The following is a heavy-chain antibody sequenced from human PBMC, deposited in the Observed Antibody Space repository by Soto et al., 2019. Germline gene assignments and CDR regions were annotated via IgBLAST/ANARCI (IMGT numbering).Heavy chain of an antibody. CDR3: ARMVYAPWYYDSSGYYYYFDY. J-gene: IGHJ4*02. Sequence: SVKVSCKASGGTFSSCAISWVRQAPGQGLEWMGGIIPIFGTANYAQKFQGRVTITADKSTSTAYMELSSLRSEDTAVYYCARMVYAPWYYDSSGYYYYFDYWGQGTLVTVSS. CDR2: IIPIFGTA. CDR1: GGTFSSCA. V-gene: IGHV1-69*06. D-gene: IGHD3-22*01.